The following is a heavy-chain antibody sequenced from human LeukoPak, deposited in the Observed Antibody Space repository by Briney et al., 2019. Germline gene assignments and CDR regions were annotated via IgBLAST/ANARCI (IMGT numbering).Heavy chain of an antibody. D-gene: IGHD5-12*01. CDR1: GGTFSSYA. Sequence: SVKVSCKASGGTFSSYAISWVRQAPGQGLEWMGGIIPIFGTANYAQKFQGRVTITADESTSTAYMELSSLRSEDTAVYYCARINEGVATTTFDYWGQGTLVTVSS. V-gene: IGHV1-69*13. J-gene: IGHJ4*02. CDR3: ARINEGVATTTFDY. CDR2: IIPIFGTA.